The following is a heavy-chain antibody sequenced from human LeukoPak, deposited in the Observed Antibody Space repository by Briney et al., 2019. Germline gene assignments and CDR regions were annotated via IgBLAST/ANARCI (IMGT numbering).Heavy chain of an antibody. CDR2: LYYSGTT. V-gene: IGHV4-39*01. J-gene: IGHJ6*03. D-gene: IGHD5-24*01. CDR3: ASTGNSYYYYIDV. Sequence: SQTLSLTCTVSSGYISSANYYWGWIRQPPGKGLEWIGSLYYSGTTYYNPSLKSRVTISVDTSKNQFSLKLTSVTAADTGIYYCASTGNSYYYYIDVWGNGTTVIVSS. CDR1: SGYISSANYY.